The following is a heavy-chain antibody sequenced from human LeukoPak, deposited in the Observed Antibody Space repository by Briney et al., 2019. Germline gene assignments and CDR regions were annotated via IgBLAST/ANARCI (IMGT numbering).Heavy chain of an antibody. D-gene: IGHD3-10*01. CDR1: GFTVSSNY. V-gene: IGHV3-53*01. J-gene: IGHJ3*02. CDR3: AKNELLIIGAFDI. Sequence: GGSLRLSCAASGFTVSSNYMSWVRQAPGKGLEWVSVIYSGGSTYYADSVKGRFTISRDNSKNTLYLQMNSLRAEDTAVYYCAKNELLIIGAFDIWGQGTMVTVSS. CDR2: IYSGGST.